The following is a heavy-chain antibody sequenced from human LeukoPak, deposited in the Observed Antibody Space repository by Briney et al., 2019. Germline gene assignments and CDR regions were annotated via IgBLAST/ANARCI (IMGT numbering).Heavy chain of an antibody. J-gene: IGHJ4*02. CDR3: ASSRRGYDLIFDY. CDR2: TYYRSKWYN. D-gene: IGHD5-12*01. Sequence: SQTLSLTCAISGDSVSSNSAAWNWLRQSPSRGLEWLGRTYYRSKWYNDYAVSVKSRITINPDTSKNQFSLQLNSVTPEDTAVYYCASSRRGYDLIFDYWGQGTLVTVSS. CDR1: GDSVSSNSAA. V-gene: IGHV6-1*01.